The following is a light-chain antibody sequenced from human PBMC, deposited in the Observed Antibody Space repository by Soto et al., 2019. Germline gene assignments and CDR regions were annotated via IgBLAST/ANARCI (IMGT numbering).Light chain of an antibody. CDR1: SSDVGGYNR. CDR2: DVT. J-gene: IGLJ2*01. V-gene: IGLV2-11*01. Sequence: QSVLTQPPSVSGSPGQSVTISCTGTSSDVGGYNRVSWYQQPPGTAPKLMIYDVTKRPSGVPDRFSGSKSGNTASLTISGLQAEDEADYYCCSYAGSYSWIFGGGTKLTVL. CDR3: CSYAGSYSWI.